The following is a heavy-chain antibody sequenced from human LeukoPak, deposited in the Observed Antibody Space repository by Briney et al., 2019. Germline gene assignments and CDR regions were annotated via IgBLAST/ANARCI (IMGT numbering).Heavy chain of an antibody. CDR2: ISSSTSYI. J-gene: IGHJ4*02. D-gene: IGHD4-17*01. V-gene: IGHV3-21*01. CDR1: GFTFSSYS. CDR3: ARDQGTVTPAPGLDY. Sequence: GGSLRLSCAASGFTFSSYSMNWVRQAPGKGLEWVSSISSSTSYIYYADSVKGRFTISRDNAKNSLYLQMNSLRAEDTAVYYCARDQGTVTPAPGLDYWGQGTLVTVSS.